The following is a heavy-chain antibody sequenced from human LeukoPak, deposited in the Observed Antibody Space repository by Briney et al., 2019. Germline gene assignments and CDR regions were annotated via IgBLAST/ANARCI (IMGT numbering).Heavy chain of an antibody. CDR1: GFTFSSYG. V-gene: IGHV3-23*01. D-gene: IGHD3-22*01. CDR2: ISGSGGST. Sequence: GGSLRLSCAASGFTFSSYGMSWVRQAPGKGLEWVSAISGSGGSTYYADSVKGRFTISRDNSKNTLYLQMNSLRAEDTAVYYCAKDPTYYYDSSGSLPFWGQGTLVTVSS. J-gene: IGHJ4*02. CDR3: AKDPTYYYDSSGSLPF.